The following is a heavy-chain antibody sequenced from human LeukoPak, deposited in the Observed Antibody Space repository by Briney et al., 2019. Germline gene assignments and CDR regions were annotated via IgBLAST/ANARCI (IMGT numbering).Heavy chain of an antibody. CDR2: IYYSGST. Sequence: PSETLSLTCTVSGGSISSSSYHWGWIRQPPGKGLEWIGSIYYSGSTYYNPSLKSRVTISVDTSKNQFSQKLSSVTAADTAVYYCARHTISTSPYYYYYMDVWGKGTTVTVSS. J-gene: IGHJ6*03. CDR1: GGSISSSSYH. V-gene: IGHV4-39*01. D-gene: IGHD2-2*01. CDR3: ARHTISTSPYYYYYMDV.